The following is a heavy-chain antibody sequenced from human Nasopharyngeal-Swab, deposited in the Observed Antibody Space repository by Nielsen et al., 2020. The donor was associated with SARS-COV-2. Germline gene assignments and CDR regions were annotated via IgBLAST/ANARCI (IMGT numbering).Heavy chain of an antibody. D-gene: IGHD4-11*01. V-gene: IGHV3-49*02. J-gene: IGHJ6*03. CDR3: TRDRLAVTTYYYYYYMDV. CDR2: IRSKAYGGTT. Sequence: WIRKPPGKGLEWVGFIRSKAYGGTTEYAASVKGRFTISRDDSKSIAYLQMNSLKTEDTAVYYCTRDRLAVTTYYYYYYMDVWGKGTTVTVSS.